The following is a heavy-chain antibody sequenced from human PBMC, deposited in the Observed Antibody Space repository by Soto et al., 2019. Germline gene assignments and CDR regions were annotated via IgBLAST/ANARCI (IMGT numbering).Heavy chain of an antibody. CDR1: GGSISSYY. V-gene: IGHV4-59*08. D-gene: IGHD5-18*01. CDR2: IYYSGST. Sequence: SETLSVTCTVAGGSISSYYWSWSLQPPGKGLEWIGYIYYSGSTNYNPSLKSRVTISVDTSKNQFSLKLSSVTAADTAVYYCARHERGYSYGYDYYYYYGMDVWGQGTTVT. J-gene: IGHJ6*02. CDR3: ARHERGYSYGYDYYYYYGMDV.